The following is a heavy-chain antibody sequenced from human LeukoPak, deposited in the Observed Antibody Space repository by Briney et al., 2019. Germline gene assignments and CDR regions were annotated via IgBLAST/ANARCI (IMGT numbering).Heavy chain of an antibody. D-gene: IGHD4-23*01. J-gene: IGHJ4*02. V-gene: IGHV1-69*13. CDR2: IIPIFGTA. CDR3: ARAYGGNSREDY. Sequence: SVKVSCKASGGTFSSYAISWVRQAPGQGLEWMGGIIPIFGTADYAQKFQGRVTITADESTSTAYMELSSLRSEDTAVYYCARAYGGNSREDYWGQGTLVTVSS. CDR1: GGTFSSYA.